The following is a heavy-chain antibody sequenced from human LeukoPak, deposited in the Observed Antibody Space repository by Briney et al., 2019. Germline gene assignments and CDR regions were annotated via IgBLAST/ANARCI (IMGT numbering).Heavy chain of an antibody. V-gene: IGHV3-49*04. CDR1: GFIFGDYA. Sequence: PGGSLRLSCTASGFIFGDYAMSWVRQPPGKGLEWVGFIRTKAYGGTTEYGASVKGRFTISRDDSKSIAYLQMSSLKTEDTAVYYCIGYSSGWYPFGFDYWGQGTLVTVSS. J-gene: IGHJ4*02. D-gene: IGHD6-19*01. CDR2: IRTKAYGGTT. CDR3: IGYSSGWYPFGFDY.